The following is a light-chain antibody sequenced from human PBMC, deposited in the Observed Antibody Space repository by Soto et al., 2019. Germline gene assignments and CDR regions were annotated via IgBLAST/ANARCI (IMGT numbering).Light chain of an antibody. V-gene: IGLV2-8*01. CDR2: EVS. CDR1: SSDIGNYDY. CDR3: TSYAGSNNVV. J-gene: IGLJ2*01. Sequence: QSVLAQPPSASGSPGQSVTFSCTGTSSDIGNYDYVSWYQRHPGKAPKLIIYEVSKRPSGVPDRFSGSKSGSTASLTVSGLQAEDEADYYCTSYAGSNNVVFGGGTKLTVL.